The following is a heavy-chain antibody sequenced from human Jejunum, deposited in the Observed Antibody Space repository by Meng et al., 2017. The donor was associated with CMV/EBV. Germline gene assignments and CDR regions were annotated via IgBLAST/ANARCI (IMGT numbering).Heavy chain of an antibody. CDR1: GYTFSNFG. V-gene: IGHV1-18*01. J-gene: IGHJ5*02. CDR3: ARDPHEFWSAYFFDP. Sequence: GYTFSNFGIHWVRQAPGQGPEWMGWIGIYNGNTDYAQKFQDRVTMTTDTSTTTVYMELRSLRSDDTAIYYCARDPHEFWSAYFFDPWGQGTLVTVSS. CDR2: IGIYNGNT. D-gene: IGHD3-3*01.